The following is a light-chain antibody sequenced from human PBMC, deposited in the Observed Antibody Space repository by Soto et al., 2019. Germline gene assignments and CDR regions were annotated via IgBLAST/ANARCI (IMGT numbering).Light chain of an antibody. CDR2: KAS. V-gene: IGKV1-5*03. J-gene: IGKJ5*01. Sequence: EIQVTQYTSTLSGSVGDRVTITCRASQTISSWLAWYQQKPGKAPKLLIYKASTLKSGVPSRFSGSGSGTEFTLTISSLQPDDFATYYCQHYNSYSEAFGQGTRLEIK. CDR1: QTISSW. CDR3: QHYNSYSEA.